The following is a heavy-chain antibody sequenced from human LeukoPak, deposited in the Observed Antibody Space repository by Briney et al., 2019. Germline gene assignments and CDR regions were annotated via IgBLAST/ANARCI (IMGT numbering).Heavy chain of an antibody. D-gene: IGHD1-1*01. CDR3: ARDGTPGTTFRFDP. V-gene: IGHV1-18*01. J-gene: IGHJ5*02. CDR1: DYTYTSYS. CDR2: ISGYNGNT. Sequence: ASVKVSCKASDYTYTSYSISWVRQAPGQGLEWMGWISGYNGNTNYAQKFQARVTMTTDTSTTTAYMELRSLRSDDTAVYYCARDGTPGTTFRFDPWGQGTLVIVSS.